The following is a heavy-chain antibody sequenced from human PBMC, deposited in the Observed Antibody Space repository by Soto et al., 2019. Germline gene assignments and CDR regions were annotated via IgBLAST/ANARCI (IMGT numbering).Heavy chain of an antibody. CDR1: GFTFSSYG. CDR3: AKPPYGSGSNYYYYYYMDV. J-gene: IGHJ6*03. CDR2: ISYDGSKK. V-gene: IGHV3-30*18. Sequence: QVQLVESGGGVVQPGRSLRLSCAASGFTFSSYGMHWVRQAPGKGLEWVAVISYDGSKKYYADSVKGRFTISRDNSKNTLYLQMNSLRAEDTAVYYCAKPPYGSGSNYYYYYYMDVWGKGTTVTVSS. D-gene: IGHD3-10*01.